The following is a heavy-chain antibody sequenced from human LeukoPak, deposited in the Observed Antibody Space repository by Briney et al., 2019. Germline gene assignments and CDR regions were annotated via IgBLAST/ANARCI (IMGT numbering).Heavy chain of an antibody. Sequence: ASVKVSCKASGYTFTSYYMHWVRQAPGQGLEWMGRINPNSGGTNYAQKFQGRVTMTRDTSISTAYMELSRLRSDDTAVYYCARDRGSVASDAFDIWGQGTMVTVSS. V-gene: IGHV1-2*06. D-gene: IGHD5-12*01. CDR1: GYTFTSYY. J-gene: IGHJ3*02. CDR2: INPNSGGT. CDR3: ARDRGSVASDAFDI.